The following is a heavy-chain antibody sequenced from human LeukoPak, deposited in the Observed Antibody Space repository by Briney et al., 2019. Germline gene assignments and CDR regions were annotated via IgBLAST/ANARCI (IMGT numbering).Heavy chain of an antibody. CDR1: GYTSTGYY. Sequence: GASVKVSCKASGYTSTGYYMHWVRQAPGQGLEWMGWINPNSGGTNYAQKFQGRVTMTRDTSISTAYMELSRLRSDDTAVYYCARDDDFWSGYSLDYWGQGTLVTVSS. CDR3: ARDDDFWSGYSLDY. V-gene: IGHV1-2*02. CDR2: INPNSGGT. D-gene: IGHD3-3*01. J-gene: IGHJ4*02.